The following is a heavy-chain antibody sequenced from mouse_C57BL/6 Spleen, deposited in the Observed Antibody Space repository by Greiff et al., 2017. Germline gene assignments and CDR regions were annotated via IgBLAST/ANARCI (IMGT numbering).Heavy chain of an antibody. J-gene: IGHJ3*01. CDR2: ISYDGSN. CDR1: GYSITSGYY. Sequence: VQLKESGPGLVKPSQSLSLTCSVTGYSITSGYYWNLIRQFPGNQLEWMGYISYDGSNNYNASFKNRNAITRETSYNQFFLKLNCVTTEDTATYYCARSYDYDEGFDDWGQGTLVTVSA. D-gene: IGHD2-4*01. V-gene: IGHV3-6*01. CDR3: ARSYDYDEGFDD.